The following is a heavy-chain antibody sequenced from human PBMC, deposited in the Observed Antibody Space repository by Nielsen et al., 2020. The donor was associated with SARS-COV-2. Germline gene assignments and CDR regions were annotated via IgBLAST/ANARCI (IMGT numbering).Heavy chain of an antibody. CDR3: ARMRRLDYYMDV. Sequence: SETLSLTCTVSDGSISSGGFYWSWIRQHPGKGLEWIGFIYYSGNTYYNPSLKSRVTISVDTSKNQFSLKLSSVTAADSAVYYCARMRRLDYYMDVWGKGTTVTVSS. V-gene: IGHV4-31*03. CDR2: IYYSGNT. J-gene: IGHJ6*03. D-gene: IGHD6-19*01. CDR1: DGSISSGGFY.